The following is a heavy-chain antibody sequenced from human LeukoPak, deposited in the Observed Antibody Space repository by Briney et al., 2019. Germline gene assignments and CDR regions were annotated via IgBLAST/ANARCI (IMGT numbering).Heavy chain of an antibody. CDR2: ISSSSSYI. CDR3: ARWYCSGGSCFYAFDI. Sequence: TGGSLRLSCAASGFTFSDYYMSWIRQAPGKGLEWVSSISSSSSYIYYADSVKGRFTISRDNAKNSLYLQMNSLRAEDTAAYYCARWYCSGGSCFYAFDIWGQGTMVTVSS. J-gene: IGHJ3*02. V-gene: IGHV3-11*06. D-gene: IGHD2-15*01. CDR1: GFTFSDYY.